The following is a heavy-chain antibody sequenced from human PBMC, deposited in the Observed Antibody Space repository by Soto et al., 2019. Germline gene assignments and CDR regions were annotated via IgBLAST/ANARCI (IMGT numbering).Heavy chain of an antibody. Sequence: ASVKVSCKASGYTFTGYYMHWVRQAPGQGLEWMGWINPNSGGTNYAQKFQGWVTMTRDTSISTAYMELSRLRSDDTAVYYCARGGCSGGSCYPTFLEYYYYGMDVWGQGTTVTVSS. J-gene: IGHJ6*02. V-gene: IGHV1-2*04. CDR2: INPNSGGT. CDR1: GYTFTGYY. CDR3: ARGGCSGGSCYPTFLEYYYYGMDV. D-gene: IGHD2-15*01.